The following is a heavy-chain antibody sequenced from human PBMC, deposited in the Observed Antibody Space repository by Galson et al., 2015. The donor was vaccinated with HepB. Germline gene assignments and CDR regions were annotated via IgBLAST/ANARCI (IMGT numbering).Heavy chain of an antibody. D-gene: IGHD1-7*01. Sequence: FLRLSCAASGFTFSDYYMSWIRQAPGKGLEWVSYISSSSSYTNYADSVKGRFTISRDNAKNSLYLQMNSLRAEDTAVYYCARDGGTTKTFLLYYYGMDVWGQGTTVTVSS. V-gene: IGHV3-11*06. CDR3: ARDGGTTKTFLLYYYGMDV. CDR2: ISSSSSYT. CDR1: GFTFSDYY. J-gene: IGHJ6*02.